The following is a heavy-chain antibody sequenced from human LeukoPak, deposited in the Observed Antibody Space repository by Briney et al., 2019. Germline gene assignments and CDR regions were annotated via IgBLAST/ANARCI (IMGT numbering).Heavy chain of an antibody. D-gene: IGHD5-24*01. CDR2: IYSDNT. Sequence: PGGSLRLSCTVSGFTVSSNSMSWVRQAPGKGLEWVSFIYSDNTHYSDSVKGRFTISRDNAKNTLDLQMDSLRGEDTALYYCATGQGTRWDNWGQGTLVTVSS. CDR3: ATGQGTRWDN. J-gene: IGHJ4*02. V-gene: IGHV3-53*01. CDR1: GFTVSSNS.